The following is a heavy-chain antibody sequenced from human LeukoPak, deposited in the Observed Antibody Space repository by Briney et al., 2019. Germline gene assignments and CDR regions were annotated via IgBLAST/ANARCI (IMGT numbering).Heavy chain of an antibody. CDR2: ISSSSSYI. J-gene: IGHJ3*02. V-gene: IGHV3-21*01. D-gene: IGHD6-25*01. CDR3: ARSGPDDAFDI. CDR1: GFTFSSYS. Sequence: GGSLRLSCAASGFTFSSYSMNWVRQAPGKRLEWVSSISSSSSYIYYADSVKGRFTISRDNAKNSLYLQMNSLRAEDTAVYYCARSGPDDAFDIWGQRTMVTVSS.